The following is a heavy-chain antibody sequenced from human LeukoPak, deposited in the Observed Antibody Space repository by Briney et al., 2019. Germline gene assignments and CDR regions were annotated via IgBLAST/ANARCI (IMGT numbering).Heavy chain of an antibody. CDR3: ARRGGDSGGYYAAYFDY. Sequence: PGGSLRLSCAASGLTFRNYGMHWVRQAPGKGLEWVAVIWYDGSNKYYADSVKGRFTTSRDNSKDTLYLQMNSLRAEDTAVYYCARRGGDSGGYYAAYFDYWGQGTLVTVSS. J-gene: IGHJ4*02. CDR2: IWYDGSNK. D-gene: IGHD1-26*01. V-gene: IGHV3-33*01. CDR1: GLTFRNYG.